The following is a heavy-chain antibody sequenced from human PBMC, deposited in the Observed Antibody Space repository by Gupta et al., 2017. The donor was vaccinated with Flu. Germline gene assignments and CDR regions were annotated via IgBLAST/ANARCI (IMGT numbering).Heavy chain of an antibody. D-gene: IGHD6-19*01. J-gene: IGHJ3*02. CDR1: GQTFTAYW. CDR3: AGIAVTGTAGSFDI. Sequence: QVQLVQSGAEVQKPGASVKVSCKPSGQTFTAYWIHWVRQAPGQGLEWMGRINPHTGGTTYAQRFQGRVTMTRDTSISTAYMELSRVTSDDTAVYYCAGIAVTGTAGSFDIWGRGTMVTVSP. CDR2: INPHTGGT. V-gene: IGHV1-2*06.